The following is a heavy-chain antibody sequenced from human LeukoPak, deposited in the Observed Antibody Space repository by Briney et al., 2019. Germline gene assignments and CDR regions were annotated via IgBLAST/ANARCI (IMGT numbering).Heavy chain of an antibody. Sequence: SETLSLTCTVSGGSISSSSYYWGWIRQPPGKGLEWIGSIYYGGSTYYNPSLKSRVTISVDTSKNQFSLKLSSVTAADTAVYYCARGGEYSSSWYAREFDYWGQGTLVTVSS. J-gene: IGHJ4*02. CDR1: GGSISSSSYY. D-gene: IGHD6-13*01. CDR2: IYYGGST. CDR3: ARGGEYSSSWYAREFDY. V-gene: IGHV4-39*07.